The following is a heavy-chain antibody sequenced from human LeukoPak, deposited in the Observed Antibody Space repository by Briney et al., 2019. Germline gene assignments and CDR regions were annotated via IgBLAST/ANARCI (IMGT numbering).Heavy chain of an antibody. D-gene: IGHD3-10*01. CDR3: ARYSGYYGSGSYYPYYYYGMDV. V-gene: IGHV4-59*01. Sequence: SETLSLTCTVSGGSISSYYWSWIRQPPGKGLEWIGYIYYSGSTNYNPSLKSRVTISVDTSKNQFSLKLSSVTAADTAVYYCARYSGYYGSGSYYPYYYYGMDVWGQGTTVTVSS. J-gene: IGHJ6*02. CDR2: IYYSGST. CDR1: GGSISSYY.